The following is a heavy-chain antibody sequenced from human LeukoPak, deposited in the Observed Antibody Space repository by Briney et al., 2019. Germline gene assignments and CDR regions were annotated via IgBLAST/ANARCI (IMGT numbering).Heavy chain of an antibody. J-gene: IGHJ6*03. CDR3: ASNTRGYCSGGSCYSHYMDV. CDR1: GGTFSSYA. Sequence: SVKVSCKASGGTFSSYAISWVRQAPGQGLEWMGGIIPIFGTANYAQKFQGRVTMTRDMSTSTVYMELSSLRSEDTAVYYCASNTRGYCSGGSCYSHYMDVWGKGTTVTVSS. CDR2: IIPIFGTA. D-gene: IGHD2-15*01. V-gene: IGHV1-69*05.